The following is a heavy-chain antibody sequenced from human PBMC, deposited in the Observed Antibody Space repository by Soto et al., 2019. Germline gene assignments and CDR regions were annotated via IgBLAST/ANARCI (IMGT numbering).Heavy chain of an antibody. V-gene: IGHV4-31*03. CDR2: VYYSVST. Sequence: QVQLQESGPGLVKPSQTLSLTCTVSDGSISSGGYYWSWIRQHPGTGLEWIGYVYYSVSTYYNPSLTRRVTISVDTVKNEFSQKLTPVTAADRDVYYCARDNRSSFDYGGQGTLVPVSS. CDR1: DGSISSGGYY. CDR3: ARDNRSSFDY. J-gene: IGHJ4*02.